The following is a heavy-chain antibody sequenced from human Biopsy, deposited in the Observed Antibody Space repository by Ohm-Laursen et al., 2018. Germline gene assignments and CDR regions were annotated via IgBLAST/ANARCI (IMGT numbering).Heavy chain of an antibody. CDR1: GGSFTGHY. J-gene: IGHJ1*01. CDR2: ISYTGYT. CDR3: ARGSNEYGGLYFPH. D-gene: IGHD4-23*01. Sequence: GTLSLTCTVSGGSFTGHYWSWIRQPPGKGLEWIGHISYTGYTSYKSSLKSRVTISLDTSRKHFSLRLTSLAAPDTAVYYCARGSNEYGGLYFPHWGQGTLVTVSS. V-gene: IGHV4-59*11.